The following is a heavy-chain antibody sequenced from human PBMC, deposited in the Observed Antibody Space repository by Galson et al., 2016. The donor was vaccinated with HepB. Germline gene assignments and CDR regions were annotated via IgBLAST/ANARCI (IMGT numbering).Heavy chain of an antibody. V-gene: IGHV3-11*03. CDR3: ARNRGYSGYDAFDI. J-gene: IGHJ3*02. CDR1: GFTFSDYY. D-gene: IGHD5-12*01. Sequence: SLRLSCAASGFTFSDYYMSWIRQAPGKGLEWVSYISISSSYTNYADSVKGRFTISRDNAKNSVYPQMNSLRAEDTAVYYCARNRGYSGYDAFDIWGQGKMVTVSS. CDR2: ISISSSYT.